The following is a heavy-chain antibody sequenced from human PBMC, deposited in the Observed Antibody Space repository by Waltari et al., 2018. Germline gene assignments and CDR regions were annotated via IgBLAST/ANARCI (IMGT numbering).Heavy chain of an antibody. D-gene: IGHD6-13*01. V-gene: IGHV1-69*06. CDR2: IIPIFGTA. Sequence: VRQAPGQGLEWMGRIIPIFGTANYAQKFQGRVTITADKSTSTAYMELSSLRSEDTAVYYCARARGSSSWCLDYWGQGTLVTVSS. CDR3: ARARGSSSWCLDY. J-gene: IGHJ4*02.